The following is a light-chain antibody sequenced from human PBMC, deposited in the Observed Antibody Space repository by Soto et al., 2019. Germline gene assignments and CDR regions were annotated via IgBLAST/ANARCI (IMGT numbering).Light chain of an antibody. CDR2: DAS. V-gene: IGKV3-15*01. Sequence: EIVMTQSPATLSVSPGERATLSCRASQSVSGNLAWYQQKPGQAPRLLIFDASTRATGIPGRFSGSGSGTEFTLTISSLLSEDFTVYYCHHYETFGQGTKVEIK. CDR3: HHYET. J-gene: IGKJ1*01. CDR1: QSVSGN.